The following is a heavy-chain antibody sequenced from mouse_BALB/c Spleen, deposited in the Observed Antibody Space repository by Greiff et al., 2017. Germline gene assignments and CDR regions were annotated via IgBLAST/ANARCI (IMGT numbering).Heavy chain of an antibody. CDR1: GFTFSSFG. D-gene: IGHD2-2*01. Sequence: EVMLVESGGGLVQPGGSRKLSCAASGFTFSSFGMHWVRQAPEKGLEWVAYISNGGGSTYYPDTVKGRFTISRDNAKNTLYLQMSSLKSEDTAMYYCARHYYGYDAPYAMDYWGQGTSVTVSS. J-gene: IGHJ4*01. CDR3: ARHYYGYDAPYAMDY. V-gene: IGHV5-12-2*01. CDR2: ISNGGGST.